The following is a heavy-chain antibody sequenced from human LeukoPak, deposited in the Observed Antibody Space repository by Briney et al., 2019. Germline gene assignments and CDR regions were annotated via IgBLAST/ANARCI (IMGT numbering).Heavy chain of an antibody. D-gene: IGHD2-2*01. CDR1: GGSFSGYY. CDR3: ARSPCSSTSCYYYYGMDV. CDR2: INHSGST. Sequence: SESLSLTCAVYGGSFSGYYWSWIRQPPGKGLEWIGEINHSGSTNYNPSLKSRVTISVDTSKNQFSLKLSSVTAADTAVYYCARSPCSSTSCYYYYGMDVWGQGTMVTVSS. J-gene: IGHJ6*02. V-gene: IGHV4-34*01.